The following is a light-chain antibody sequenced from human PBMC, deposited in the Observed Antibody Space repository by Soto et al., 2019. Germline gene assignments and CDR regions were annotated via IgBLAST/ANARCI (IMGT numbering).Light chain of an antibody. CDR1: QSVSRN. J-gene: IGKJ5*01. CDR2: DAS. Sequence: ELVLTQSPGTLSLSPGESATLSCRASQSVSRNLAWYQQRPGQPPRLLIYDASYRATGVPLRFSGSGSGTEFTLTISSLESGDSAIYYCQQRSDWPPITFGQGTRLEIK. V-gene: IGKV3-11*01. CDR3: QQRSDWPPIT.